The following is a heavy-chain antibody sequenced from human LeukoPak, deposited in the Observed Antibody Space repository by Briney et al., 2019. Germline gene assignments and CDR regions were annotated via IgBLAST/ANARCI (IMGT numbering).Heavy chain of an antibody. J-gene: IGHJ4*02. Sequence: GGSLRLSCAASGFTFSSYSMNWVRQAPGKGLEWFSSISSSSSYIYYADSVKGRFTISRDNAKNSLYLQMNSLRAEDTAVYHCAREGRGFTVDYWGQGTLVTVSS. V-gene: IGHV3-21*01. D-gene: IGHD5-24*01. CDR2: ISSSSSYI. CDR3: AREGRGFTVDY. CDR1: GFTFSSYS.